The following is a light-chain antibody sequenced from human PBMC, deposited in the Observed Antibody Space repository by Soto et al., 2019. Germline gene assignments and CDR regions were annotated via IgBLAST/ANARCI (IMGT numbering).Light chain of an antibody. Sequence: QSALTQPASVSGSPGQSITISCTGTSEDVGAHNFVSWYQQHPGKAPKVLIYEVSIRPSGVSYRFSASKSGNTAYLTISGLQPEDEADYYCNSYTNTAARVFGTGTKLTVL. CDR1: SEDVGAHNF. CDR2: EVS. CDR3: NSYTNTAARV. V-gene: IGLV2-14*01. J-gene: IGLJ1*01.